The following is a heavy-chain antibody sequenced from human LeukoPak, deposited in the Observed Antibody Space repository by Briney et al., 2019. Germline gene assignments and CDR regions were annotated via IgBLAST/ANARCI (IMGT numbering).Heavy chain of an antibody. CDR3: ARKMKTGDRVGTFDI. J-gene: IGHJ3*02. CDR2: IGSDGTYI. V-gene: IGHV3-21*01. Sequence: PGGSLRLSCAASGFTFSRHNMNWVRQAPMKGLEWVASIGSDGTYIYYADSVQGRFSISRDNAKNSLYLQMNSLRAEDTAVYYCARKMKTGDRVGTFDIWGQGTMVAVSS. D-gene: IGHD1-1*01. CDR1: GFTFSRHN.